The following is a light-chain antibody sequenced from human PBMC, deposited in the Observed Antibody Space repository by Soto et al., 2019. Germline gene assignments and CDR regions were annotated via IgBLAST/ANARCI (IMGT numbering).Light chain of an antibody. CDR1: SSDVGGYNY. CDR3: SSYTSSSTPLCV. Sequence: QSALTQPPSASGSPGQSVTISCTGTSSDVGGYNYVSWYQQHPGKAPKLMIYEVSNRPSGVSDRFSGSKSGNTASLTISGLQAEDEADYYCSSYTSSSTPLCVFGTGTKVTVL. V-gene: IGLV2-14*01. J-gene: IGLJ1*01. CDR2: EVS.